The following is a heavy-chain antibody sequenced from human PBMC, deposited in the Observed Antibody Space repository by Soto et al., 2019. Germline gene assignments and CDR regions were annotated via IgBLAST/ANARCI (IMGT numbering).Heavy chain of an antibody. CDR2: IYYSGTT. J-gene: IGHJ4*02. Sequence: QVQLQESGPGLVKPSQTLSLTCIVSGGSISSDDHYWSWLRQPQGKGLEGIGYIYYSGTTHSNTSLKSRLFIALDTSKNQFSLQLTSVTAADTAVYYCATVRSRWNIDYWGQRTLVTVSS. CDR3: ATVRSRWNIDY. V-gene: IGHV4-30-4*01. CDR1: GGSISSDDHY. D-gene: IGHD6-13*01.